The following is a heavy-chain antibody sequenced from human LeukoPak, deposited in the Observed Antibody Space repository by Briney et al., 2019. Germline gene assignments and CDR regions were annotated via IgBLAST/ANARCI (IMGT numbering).Heavy chain of an antibody. Sequence: GGSLRLPCAASGFIFSDFGIHWVRQAPGTGLEGVAFIRFDGSSKYYTDSVKGRFTISRDNSRNTVYLQMNSLRVEDTAVYYCAKEGTASKPSDLDYWGQGTLVTVSA. CDR2: IRFDGSSK. V-gene: IGHV3-30*02. J-gene: IGHJ4*02. CDR3: AKEGTASKPSDLDY. D-gene: IGHD1/OR15-1a*01. CDR1: GFIFSDFG.